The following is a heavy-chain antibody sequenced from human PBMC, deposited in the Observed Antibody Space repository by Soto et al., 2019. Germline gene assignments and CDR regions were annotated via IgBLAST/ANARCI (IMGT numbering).Heavy chain of an antibody. Sequence: EVQLVESGGGLVQPGRSLRLSCAASGFTFDEYAMHWVRQAPGKGLEWVSGISWNSGSIGYADSVKGRFTISRDNAKNSLYLQMNSLRAEDTALYYCAKDTYYYDSSGYPIWGQGTLVTVSS. J-gene: IGHJ4*02. CDR1: GFTFDEYA. D-gene: IGHD3-22*01. CDR2: ISWNSGSI. V-gene: IGHV3-9*01. CDR3: AKDTYYYDSSGYPI.